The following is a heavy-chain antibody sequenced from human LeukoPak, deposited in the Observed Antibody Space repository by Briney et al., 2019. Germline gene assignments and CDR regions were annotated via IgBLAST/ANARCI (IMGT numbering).Heavy chain of an antibody. V-gene: IGHV1-2*02. CDR3: ARALLLWFGVLPGY. J-gene: IGHJ4*02. CDR2: INPNSGGT. CDR1: GYTFTGYY. D-gene: IGHD3-10*01. Sequence: GASVKVSCKASGYTFTGYYMHWVRQAPGQGLEWMGWINPNSGGTNYAQKFQGRVTMTRDTSISTAYMELSRLRSDDTAVYYCARALLLWFGVLPGYWGQGTLVTVSS.